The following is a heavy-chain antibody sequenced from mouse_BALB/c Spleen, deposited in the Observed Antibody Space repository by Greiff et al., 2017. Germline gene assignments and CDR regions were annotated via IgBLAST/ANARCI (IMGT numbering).Heavy chain of an antibody. V-gene: IGHV3-2*02. Sequence: EVKLMESGPGLVKPSQSLSLTCTVTGYSITSDYAWNWIRQFPGNKLEWMGYISYSGSTSYNPSLKSRISITRDTSKNQFFLQLNSVTTEDTATYYCARRGATMTAFDYWGQGTTLTVSS. CDR2: ISYSGST. D-gene: IGHD1-1*01. CDR1: GYSITSDYA. CDR3: ARRGATMTAFDY. J-gene: IGHJ2*01.